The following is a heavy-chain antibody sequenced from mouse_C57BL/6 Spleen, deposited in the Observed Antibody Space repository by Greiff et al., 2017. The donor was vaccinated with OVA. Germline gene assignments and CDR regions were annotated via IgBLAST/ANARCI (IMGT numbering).Heavy chain of an antibody. J-gene: IGHJ2*01. CDR2: ISDGGSYT. CDR3: ARDRNGYSYYFDY. D-gene: IGHD2-3*01. Sequence: EVHLVESGGGLVKPGGSLKLSCAASGFTFSSYAMSWVRQTPEKRLEWVATISDGGSYTYYPDNVKGRFTISRDNAKNNLYLQMSHLKSEDTAMYYCARDRNGYSYYFDYWGQGTTLTVSS. CDR1: GFTFSSYA. V-gene: IGHV5-4*01.